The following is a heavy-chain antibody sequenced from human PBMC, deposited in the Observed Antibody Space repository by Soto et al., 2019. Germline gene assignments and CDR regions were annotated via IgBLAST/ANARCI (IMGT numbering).Heavy chain of an antibody. CDR3: ARVLGIRTTRYHSYYMDV. J-gene: IGHJ6*03. V-gene: IGHV1-8*01. CDR1: GYTFTSYD. CDR2: MNPNSGNT. D-gene: IGHD1-26*01. Sequence: ASVKVSCKASGYTFTSYDINWVRQATGQGLEWMGWMNPNSGNTGYAQKFQGRVTMTRNTSISTAYMELSSLRSEDTAVYYCARVLGIRTTRYHSYYMDVWGKGTTVNVSS.